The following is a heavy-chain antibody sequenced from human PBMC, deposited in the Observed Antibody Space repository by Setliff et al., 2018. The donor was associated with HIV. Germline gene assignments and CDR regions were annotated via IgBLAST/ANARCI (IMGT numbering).Heavy chain of an antibody. D-gene: IGHD1-26*01. CDR3: ARRRPPPSGSYSKYYMDV. CDR1: GYTFSSYG. J-gene: IGHJ6*03. Sequence: ASVKVSCKASGYTFSSYGITWVRQAPGQGLQWMGWMSPKSGNTGYARKFQGRVSMTRNTSISTAYMELSSLISEDTAVYYCARRRPPPSGSYSKYYMDVWGKGTTVTVSS. V-gene: IGHV1-8*01. CDR2: MSPKSGNT.